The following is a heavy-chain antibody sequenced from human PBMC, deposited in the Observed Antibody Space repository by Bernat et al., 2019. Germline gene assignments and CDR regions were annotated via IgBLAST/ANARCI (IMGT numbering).Heavy chain of an antibody. J-gene: IGHJ4*02. D-gene: IGHD4-17*01. V-gene: IGHV4-59*08. CDR3: ARGDYGDGGDY. Sequence: QVQLQESGPGLVKPSETLSLTCTVSGGSISSYYWSWIRQPPGKGLEWIGYIYYSGSTNYNPSLKSRVTISVDTSKNQFSLKLSSVTAADTAVYYCARGDYGDGGDYWGQGTLVTVSS. CDR1: GGSISSYY. CDR2: IYYSGST.